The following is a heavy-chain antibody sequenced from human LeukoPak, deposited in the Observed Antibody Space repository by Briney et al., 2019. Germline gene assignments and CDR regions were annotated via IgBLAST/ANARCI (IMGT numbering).Heavy chain of an antibody. CDR1: GYTFTGYY. V-gene: IGHV1-18*04. CDR2: ISAYNGNT. J-gene: IGHJ6*03. Sequence: EASVKVSCKASGYTFTGYYMHWVRQAPGQGLEWMGWISAYNGNTNYAQKLQGRVTMTTDTSTSTAYMELRSLRSDDTAVYYCARGVGYYYYMDVWGKGTTVTISS. CDR3: ARGVGYYYYMDV.